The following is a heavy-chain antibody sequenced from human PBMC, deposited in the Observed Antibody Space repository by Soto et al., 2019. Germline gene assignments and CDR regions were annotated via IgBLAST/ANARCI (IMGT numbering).Heavy chain of an antibody. D-gene: IGHD6-13*01. CDR3: AREGSSSWHNWFDP. V-gene: IGHV4-59*01. Sequence: PSETLSLTCTVSGGSISSYYWSWIRQPPGKGLEWIGYIYYSGSTNYNPSLKSRVTISVDTSKNQFSLKLSSVTAADTAVYYCAREGSSSWHNWFDPWGQGTLVTVSS. J-gene: IGHJ5*02. CDR1: GGSISSYY. CDR2: IYYSGST.